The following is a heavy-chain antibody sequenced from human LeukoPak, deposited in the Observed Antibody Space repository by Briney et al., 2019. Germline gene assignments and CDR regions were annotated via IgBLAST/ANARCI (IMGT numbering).Heavy chain of an antibody. Sequence: PGGSLRLSCAASGFTVSSNYMSWVRQAPGKGLEWVSVIYSGGSTYYADSVKGRFTISRDNSKNTLYLQMNSLRAEDTAVYYCAKGRVNPSGFSNRFSIRSDALDIWGQGTMVTVSS. CDR1: GFTVSSNY. CDR2: IYSGGST. D-gene: IGHD3-22*01. V-gene: IGHV3-53*05. CDR3: AKGRVNPSGFSNRFSIRSDALDI. J-gene: IGHJ3*02.